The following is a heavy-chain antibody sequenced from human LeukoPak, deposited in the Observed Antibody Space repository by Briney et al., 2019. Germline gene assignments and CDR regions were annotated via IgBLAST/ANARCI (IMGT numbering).Heavy chain of an antibody. CDR2: IYYSGST. CDR1: GGSISSGDYY. CDR3: TRGAGWLIDY. Sequence: PSETLSLTCTVSGGSISSGDYYWSWIRQPPGKGLEWTGYIYYSGSTYHNPSLKSRVTISVDTSKNQFSLKLSSVTAADTAVYYCTRGAGWLIDYWGQGILVTVSS. J-gene: IGHJ4*02. V-gene: IGHV4-30-4*01. D-gene: IGHD3-16*01.